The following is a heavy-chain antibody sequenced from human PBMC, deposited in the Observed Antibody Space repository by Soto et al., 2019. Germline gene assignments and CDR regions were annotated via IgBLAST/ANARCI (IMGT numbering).Heavy chain of an antibody. Sequence: PGGSLRLSCAASGFTFSGSAMHWVRQASGKGLEWVGRIRSKANSYATAYAASVKGRFTISRDDSKNTAYPQMNSLKTEDTAVYYCTRPYYGDYFDNQSVNDYWGQGTLVTVSS. CDR3: TRPYYGDYFDNQSVNDY. J-gene: IGHJ4*02. D-gene: IGHD4-17*01. CDR1: GFTFSGSA. V-gene: IGHV3-73*01. CDR2: IRSKANSYAT.